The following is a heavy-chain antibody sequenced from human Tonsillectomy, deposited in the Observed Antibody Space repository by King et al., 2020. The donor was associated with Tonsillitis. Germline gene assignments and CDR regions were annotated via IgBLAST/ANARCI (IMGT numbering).Heavy chain of an antibody. CDR3: GAGQWLVSGFDY. V-gene: IGHV3-30*03. CDR2: ISYDGSKK. D-gene: IGHD6-19*01. CDR1: GFTFCSYG. J-gene: IGHJ4*02. Sequence: VQLVESGGGVVQPGRSLRLSCAASGFTFCSYGMHWVRQAPGKGLEWVAVISYDGSKKYYADSVKGRFTISRDNSKNTLYLQMNSLRAEDTAVYYCGAGQWLVSGFDYWGQGTLVTVSS.